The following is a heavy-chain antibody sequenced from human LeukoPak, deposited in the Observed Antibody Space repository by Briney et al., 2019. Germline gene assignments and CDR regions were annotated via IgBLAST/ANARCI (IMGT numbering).Heavy chain of an antibody. Sequence: SGTLSLTCTISGGSISKYYWSWIRQPAGKGLEWIGHIYTSGSTNYNPSLKSRVTMSVDTSKNQFSLKVSSVTAADTAVYYCARQQAALYAFDIWGQGTMVTVSS. CDR2: IYTSGST. CDR1: GGSISKYY. D-gene: IGHD6-6*01. J-gene: IGHJ3*02. V-gene: IGHV4-4*07. CDR3: ARQQAALYAFDI.